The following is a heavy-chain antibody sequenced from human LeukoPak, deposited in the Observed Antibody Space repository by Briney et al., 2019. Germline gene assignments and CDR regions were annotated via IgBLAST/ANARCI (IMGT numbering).Heavy chain of an antibody. J-gene: IGHJ4*02. CDR1: GGSNSSYY. D-gene: IGHD2-21*02. CDR2: IYYSGST. Sequence: SETLSLTCTVSGGSNSSYYSSWIRQPPGKGLEWIGYIYYSGSTNYNPSLKSRVTISVDTSKNQFSLKLSSVTAADTAVYYCARGEVTASLDYWGQGTLVTVSS. CDR3: ARGEVTASLDY. V-gene: IGHV4-59*01.